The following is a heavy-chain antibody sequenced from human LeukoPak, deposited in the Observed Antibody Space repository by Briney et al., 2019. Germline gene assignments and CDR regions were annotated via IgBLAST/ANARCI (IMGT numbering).Heavy chain of an antibody. J-gene: IGHJ6*03. V-gene: IGHV3-74*01. Sequence: PGGSLRLSCAASGFTFNSFWMYWVRQVPGKGLLWVARINSDGIRTSHADSVQGRFTISRDNANNTLYLQMNSLRVEDTAVYYCARGGSGNGYHYYYYYMDVWGKGTTVTISS. CDR3: ARGGSGNGYHYYYYYMDV. D-gene: IGHD5-18*01. CDR1: GFTFNSFW. CDR2: INSDGIRT.